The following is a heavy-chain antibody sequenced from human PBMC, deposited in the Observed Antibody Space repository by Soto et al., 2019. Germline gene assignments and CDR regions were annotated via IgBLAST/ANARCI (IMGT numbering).Heavy chain of an antibody. CDR3: TSDTFGARDS. J-gene: IGHJ4*02. D-gene: IGHD2-15*01. Sequence: PGGSLRLSCAASGFTFSSYAMHWVRQAPGKGLEWVAVISYDGSNKYYADSVKGRFTISRDNSKNTLYLQMNSLRAEDTAVYYCTSDTFGARDSWGQGTLVTVSS. V-gene: IGHV3-30-3*01. CDR2: ISYDGSNK. CDR1: GFTFSSYA.